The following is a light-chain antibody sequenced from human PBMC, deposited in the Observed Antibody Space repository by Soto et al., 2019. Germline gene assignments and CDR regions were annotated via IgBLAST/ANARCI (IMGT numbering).Light chain of an antibody. CDR1: SGSIATNY. V-gene: IGLV6-57*02. CDR2: EDT. Sequence: NFMLTQPHSVSESPGKTVTICCTGSSGSIATNYVQWYQQRPGSAPTTVIYEDTQRPSGVPERFSGSIDSSSNSASLTISRLKTEDEADYYCQSYDGSNPDEVFGAGTKLTVL. CDR3: QSYDGSNPDEV. J-gene: IGLJ2*01.